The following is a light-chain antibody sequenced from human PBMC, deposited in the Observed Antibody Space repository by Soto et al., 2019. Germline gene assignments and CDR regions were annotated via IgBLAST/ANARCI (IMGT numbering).Light chain of an antibody. J-gene: IGKJ4*01. CDR2: DAS. CDR3: LHYNSYPLT. V-gene: IGKV3-15*01. CDR1: ESVSSK. Sequence: EIVMTQSPATLSVSPGERATLSCRASESVSSKLVWYQKKPGQAPRLLIHDASTRATGVPTRFSGSRSGAECTLTISSLQPEDFATYYCLHYNSYPLTLGGGTKVDIK.